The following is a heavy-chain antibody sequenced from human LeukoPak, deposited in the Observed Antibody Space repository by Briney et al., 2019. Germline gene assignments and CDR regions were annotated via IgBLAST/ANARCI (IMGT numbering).Heavy chain of an antibody. V-gene: IGHV1-18*01. Sequence: ASVKVSCKASGGTFSSYAISWVRQAPGQGLEWMGWISAYNGNTNYGQNFQGRVTMTTDTTTSTAYMELRSLRSDDTAVYFCARDKYYDFWSGYPSSGMDVWGQGTTVTVSS. D-gene: IGHD3-3*01. J-gene: IGHJ6*02. CDR1: GGTFSSYA. CDR2: ISAYNGNT. CDR3: ARDKYYDFWSGYPSSGMDV.